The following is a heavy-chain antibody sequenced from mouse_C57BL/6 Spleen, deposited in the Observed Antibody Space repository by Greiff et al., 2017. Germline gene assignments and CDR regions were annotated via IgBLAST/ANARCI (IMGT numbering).Heavy chain of an antibody. CDR1: GYTFTSYG. V-gene: IGHV1-81*01. CDR2: IYPRSGNT. Sequence: VQLQESGAELARPGASVKLSCKASGYTFTSYGISWVKQRTGQGLEWIGEIYPRSGNTYYNEKFKGKATLTADKSSSTAYMELRSLTSEDSAVYFCARWGVTTLFDYWGQGTTLTVSS. J-gene: IGHJ2*01. CDR3: ARWGVTTLFDY. D-gene: IGHD2-2*01.